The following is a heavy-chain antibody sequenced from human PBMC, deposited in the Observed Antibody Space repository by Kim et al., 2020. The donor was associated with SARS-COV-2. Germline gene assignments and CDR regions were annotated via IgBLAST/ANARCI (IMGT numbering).Heavy chain of an antibody. CDR2: ISDSGSDT. J-gene: IGHJ4*01. D-gene: IGHD6-6*01. CDR1: GFTFSGYG. Sequence: GGSLRLSCAVSGFTFSGYGMAWVRHAPGKGLEWVSSISDSGSDTYYADSVKGRFTVSRDNSRNMLFLHISSLGGEDTAVYYCAKRIEYSSSSAYFDSWG. V-gene: IGHV3-23*01. CDR3: AKRIEYSSSSAYFDS.